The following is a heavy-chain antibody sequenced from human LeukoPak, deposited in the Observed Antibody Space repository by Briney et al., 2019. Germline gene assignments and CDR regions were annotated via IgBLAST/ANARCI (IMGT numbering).Heavy chain of an antibody. CDR2: ISGGGGTT. J-gene: IGHJ5*02. Sequence: GGSLILSCAASGFSFNTYAMSWVRQAPGKGLEWVSVISGGGGTTYYADSVKGRFTISRDNSKNTLYLQMNSLRVDDTALYYCAKGPLVTATYNWFDPWGQGALVTVSS. V-gene: IGHV3-23*01. D-gene: IGHD2-21*02. CDR3: AKGPLVTATYNWFDP. CDR1: GFSFNTYA.